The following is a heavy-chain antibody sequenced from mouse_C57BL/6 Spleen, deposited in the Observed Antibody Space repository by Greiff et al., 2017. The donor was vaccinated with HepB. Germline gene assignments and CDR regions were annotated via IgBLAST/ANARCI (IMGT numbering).Heavy chain of an antibody. D-gene: IGHD1-1*01. CDR1: GYTFTSYW. V-gene: IGHV1-53*01. J-gene: IGHJ3*01. Sequence: LQQPGTELVKPGASVKLSCKASGYTFTSYWMHWVKQRPGQGLEWIGNINPSNGGTNYNEKFKSKATLTVDKSSSTAYMQLSSLTSEASAVYYCARWGPLCGSSYGAYWGQGTLVTVSA. CDR3: ARWGPLCGSSYGAY. CDR2: INPSNGGT.